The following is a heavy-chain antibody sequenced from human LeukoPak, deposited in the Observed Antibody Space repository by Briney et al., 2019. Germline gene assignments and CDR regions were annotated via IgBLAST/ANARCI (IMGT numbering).Heavy chain of an antibody. CDR3: ERDYGNFVQGN. CDR2: IVSGGST. CDR1: TDSISSGNYY. Sequence: SETLSLTCSVSTDSISSGNYYWGWVRQSPGQGLEWIGSIVSGGSTYHNPSFKSRVTTSIDTSKNQFSLKLSFVTAADTAIYYCERDYGNFVQGNWGQGTLVTVSS. J-gene: IGHJ4*02. D-gene: IGHD1-7*01. V-gene: IGHV4-39*02.